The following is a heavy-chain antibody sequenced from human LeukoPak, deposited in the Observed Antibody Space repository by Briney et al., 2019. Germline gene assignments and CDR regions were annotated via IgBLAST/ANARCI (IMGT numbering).Heavy chain of an antibody. CDR3: ARVEYYFDY. Sequence: GGSLRLSCAASGFTFSTYWMSWVRQAPGKGLEWVAILKQDGSEKYYVDSVKGRFTISRDNAKNSLYLQMNSLRVEDTALYYCARVEYYFDYWGQGSLVTVSS. D-gene: IGHD5-24*01. J-gene: IGHJ4*02. V-gene: IGHV3-7*04. CDR1: GFTFSTYW. CDR2: LKQDGSEK.